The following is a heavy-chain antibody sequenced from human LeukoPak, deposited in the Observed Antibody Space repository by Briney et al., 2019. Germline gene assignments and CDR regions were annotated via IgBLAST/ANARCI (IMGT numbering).Heavy chain of an antibody. V-gene: IGHV1-18*01. CDR2: ISAYNGNT. CDR3: ARDLRYSGSYYFDY. J-gene: IGHJ4*02. CDR1: GYTFTTYA. D-gene: IGHD1-26*01. Sequence: ASVKVSCKASGYTFTTYAMNWVRQAPGQGLEWMGWISAYNGNTNYAQKLQGRVTMTTDTSTSTAYMELRSLRSDDTAVYYCARDLRYSGSYYFDYWGQGTLVTVSS.